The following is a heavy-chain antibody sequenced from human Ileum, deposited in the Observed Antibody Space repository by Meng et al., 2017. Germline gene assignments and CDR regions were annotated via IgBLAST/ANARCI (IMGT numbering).Heavy chain of an antibody. J-gene: IGHJ4*02. CDR2: PNPSAGIT. D-gene: IGHD6-19*01. CDR3: ARVGAVASFDY. CDR1: LHTLTNFY. V-gene: IGHV1-46*01. Sequence: HSWYLVTEPVAAMTGCFQVSLHTLTNFYVHLVRQPPRQVLDLMEIPNPSAGITSYAQKFHVRITMTRYTSTSTVYMELISLRSEDTSVYYCARVGAVASFDYWGQGTLVTVSS.